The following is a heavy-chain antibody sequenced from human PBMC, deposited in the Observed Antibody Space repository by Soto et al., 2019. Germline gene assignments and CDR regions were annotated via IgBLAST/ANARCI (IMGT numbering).Heavy chain of an antibody. Sequence: GGSLRLSCAASGFTFSNYWMKWVRQAPGKGLEWVANIKQDGSETYYVDSVKGRFTISRDNAKNSLFLQMNSLRAEDTAVYYCTRGLYSTTYWCQGALVTVYS. V-gene: IGHV3-7*03. CDR1: GFTFSNYW. CDR3: TRGLYSTTY. J-gene: IGHJ4*02. CDR2: IKQDGSET. D-gene: IGHD6-13*01.